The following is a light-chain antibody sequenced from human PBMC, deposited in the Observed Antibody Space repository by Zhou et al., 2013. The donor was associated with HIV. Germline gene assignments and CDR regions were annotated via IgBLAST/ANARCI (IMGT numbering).Light chain of an antibody. CDR1: QSVDTY. CDR3: QQYNRWPPLT. CDR2: DAS. V-gene: IGKV3-15*01. Sequence: DIVLTQSPGTLSLSPGARATLSCRASQSVDTYLAWYQQRPGQPPRLLIYDASTRATGVPVRFSGSGSGTEFTLSIANLQSEDVAVYYCQQYNRWPPLTFGGGTQVEIK. J-gene: IGKJ4*01.